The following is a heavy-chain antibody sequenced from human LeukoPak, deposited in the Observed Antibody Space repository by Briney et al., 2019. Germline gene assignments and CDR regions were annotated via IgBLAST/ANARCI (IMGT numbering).Heavy chain of an antibody. CDR1: GFTFSSYW. V-gene: IGHV3-74*01. CDR2: INSDGSST. CDR3: ARGIAATFQH. D-gene: IGHD6-13*01. J-gene: IGHJ1*01. Sequence: GGSLRLSCAASGFTFSSYWMHRVRQAPGKGLVWVSRINSDGSSTTYADSVKGRFTISRDNAKTTLYLQMNSLRGETTAVYYCARGIAATFQHWGQGTLVTVSS.